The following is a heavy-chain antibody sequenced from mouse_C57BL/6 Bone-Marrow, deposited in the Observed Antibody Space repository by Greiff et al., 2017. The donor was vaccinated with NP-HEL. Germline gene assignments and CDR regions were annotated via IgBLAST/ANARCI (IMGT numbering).Heavy chain of an antibody. Sequence: QVQLQQPGAELVRPGTSVKLSCKASGYTFTSYWLHWVKQRPGQGLEWIGVIDPSDSYTNYTQQFKGKATLTVDTSSSTAYMQLSSLTSEDDAVEYCAREYCDYDERYAMDYWGQGTSVTVSS. V-gene: IGHV1-59*01. J-gene: IGHJ4*01. CDR3: AREYCDYDERYAMDY. CDR2: IDPSDSYT. CDR1: GYTFTSYW. D-gene: IGHD2-4*01.